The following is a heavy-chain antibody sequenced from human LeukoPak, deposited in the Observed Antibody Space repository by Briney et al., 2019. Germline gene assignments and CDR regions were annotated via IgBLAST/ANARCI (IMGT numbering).Heavy chain of an antibody. Sequence: GRSLRLSCAASGFTFSSYGMHWVRQAPGKGLEWVAVISYDGSNKYYADSVKGRFTISRDNSKNALYLQMNSLRAEDTAVYYCAKGVVVAPDVTPFDYWGQGTLVTVSS. V-gene: IGHV3-30*18. CDR2: ISYDGSNK. CDR1: GFTFSSYG. CDR3: AKGVVVAPDVTPFDY. J-gene: IGHJ4*02. D-gene: IGHD2-2*01.